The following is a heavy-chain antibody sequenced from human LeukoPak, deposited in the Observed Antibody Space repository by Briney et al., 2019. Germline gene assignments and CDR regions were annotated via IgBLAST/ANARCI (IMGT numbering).Heavy chain of an antibody. Sequence: GRSLRLSCAASGFTFSTYAMHWVRQAPGKGLEWVAVIPHDGSNKYYADSVKGRFTISRENSKNRLYLQMNSLRAEDTAVYYCARAEGYGGELDSWGQGTLVTVSS. CDR1: GFTFSTYA. CDR3: ARAEGYGGELDS. V-gene: IGHV3-30*04. J-gene: IGHJ4*02. CDR2: IPHDGSNK. D-gene: IGHD4-23*01.